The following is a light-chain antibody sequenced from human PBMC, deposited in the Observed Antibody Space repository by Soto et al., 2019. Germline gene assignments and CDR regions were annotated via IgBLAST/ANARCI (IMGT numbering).Light chain of an antibody. Sequence: QSALTQPPSASGSPGQAVTISCTGTSSDIGGYDFVSWYQVRPGEAPQLIIYNVNGRPSGVPRRFSGSKSGNTASLTVSGLQAFDGADYYCSSYSDTNIYVFGTGTKVTVL. CDR3: SSYSDTNIYV. J-gene: IGLJ1*01. CDR1: SSDIGGYDF. V-gene: IGLV2-8*01. CDR2: NVN.